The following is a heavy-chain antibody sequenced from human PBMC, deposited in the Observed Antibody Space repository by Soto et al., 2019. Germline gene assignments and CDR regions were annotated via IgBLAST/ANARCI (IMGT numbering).Heavy chain of an antibody. Sequence: QVHLQESGPGLVKPSETLSLTCTVSGDSISSSYWSWIRQSPGKGLEWIGYIYYSGSTNYNPSLKSRVTISIHTSKKQFSLKLTSVTAADTAVFYCARLYPFYDFSTGSQMFAFDVWGQGTVVTVSS. CDR1: GDSISSSY. D-gene: IGHD3-3*01. CDR2: IYYSGST. V-gene: IGHV4-59*01. J-gene: IGHJ3*01. CDR3: ARLYPFYDFSTGSQMFAFDV.